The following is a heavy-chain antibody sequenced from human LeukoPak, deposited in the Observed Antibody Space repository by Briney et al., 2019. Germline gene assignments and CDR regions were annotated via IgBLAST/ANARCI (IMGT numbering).Heavy chain of an antibody. CDR1: GFTFNSYA. CDR3: TRNYRGSFHYFDY. CDR2: IRSKTYGGTT. V-gene: IGHV3-49*03. D-gene: IGHD1-26*01. J-gene: IGHJ4*02. Sequence: GGSLRLSCAASGFTFNSYAMSWFRQAPGKGLEWVGFIRSKTYGGTTEYAASVKRRFTISRDDSKSIAYLQMSSLKTGDTAVYYCTRNYRGSFHYFDYWGQGTLVTVSS.